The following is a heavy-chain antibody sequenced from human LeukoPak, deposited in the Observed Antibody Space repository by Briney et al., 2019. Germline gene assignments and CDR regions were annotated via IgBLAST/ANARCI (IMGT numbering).Heavy chain of an antibody. J-gene: IGHJ4*02. V-gene: IGHV3-23*01. CDR1: GFTFSSYA. Sequence: PGGSLRLSCAASGFTFSSYATSWVRQAPGKGLEWVSAISGSGGSTYYADSVKGRFTISRDNSKNTLYLQMNSLRAEDTAVYYCAKDRLGYSYGIGFDYWGQGTLVTVSS. D-gene: IGHD5-18*01. CDR2: ISGSGGST. CDR3: AKDRLGYSYGIGFDY.